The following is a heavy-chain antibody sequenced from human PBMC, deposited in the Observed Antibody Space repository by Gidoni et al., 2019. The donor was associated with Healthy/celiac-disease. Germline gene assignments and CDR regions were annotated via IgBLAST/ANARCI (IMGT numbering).Heavy chain of an antibody. V-gene: IGHV3-23*04. CDR1: GFTFSSYA. CDR2: ISGRGGST. Sequence: EVQLVESGGGLVQPGGSLRLSCAASGFTFSSYAMSWVRQAPGQGLEVVSAISGRGGSTYYADSVKGRFTISRDNSKNTLYLQMNSLRAEDTAVYYCAKDLRATRYLFYYWGQGTLVTVSS. D-gene: IGHD3-9*01. CDR3: AKDLRATRYLFYY. J-gene: IGHJ4*02.